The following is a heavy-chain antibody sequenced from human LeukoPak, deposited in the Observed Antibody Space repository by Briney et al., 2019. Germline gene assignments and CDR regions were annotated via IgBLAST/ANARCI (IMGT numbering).Heavy chain of an antibody. Sequence: GGSLRLSCAASGFTFSTYWMSWVRQAPGKGLEWVANIQQDGSEEYYVDSVKGRFTISRDNAKNSLFLQMNSLRAGDTAVYYCTRDGEYSSSPEFDCWGQGTLVTVSS. D-gene: IGHD6-6*01. CDR1: GFTFSTYW. V-gene: IGHV3-7*05. J-gene: IGHJ4*02. CDR3: TRDGEYSSSPEFDC. CDR2: IQQDGSEE.